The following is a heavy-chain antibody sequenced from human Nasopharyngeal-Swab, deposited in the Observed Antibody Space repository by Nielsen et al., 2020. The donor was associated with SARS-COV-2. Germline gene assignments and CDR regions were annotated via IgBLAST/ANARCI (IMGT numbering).Heavy chain of an antibody. D-gene: IGHD5-12*01. CDR2: INHSGST. Sequence: SETLSLTCAVYGGSLSGYYWSWIRQPPGKGLEWIGEINHSGSTNYNPSLKSRVTISVDTSKNQFSLKLSSVTAADTAVYYCARRLATALPKYWYFDLWGRGTLVTVSS. CDR1: GGSLSGYY. J-gene: IGHJ2*01. CDR3: ARRLATALPKYWYFDL. V-gene: IGHV4-34*01.